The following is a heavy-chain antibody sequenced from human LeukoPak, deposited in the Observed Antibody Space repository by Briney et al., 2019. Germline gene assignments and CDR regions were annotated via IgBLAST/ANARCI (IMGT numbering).Heavy chain of an antibody. V-gene: IGHV5-51*01. CDR2: IYPGDSVT. J-gene: IGHJ3*02. CDR3: ARVRPQDGFDI. Sequence: GESLKISCKGSGNIFSNYWIGWVRQLPVRGLEWMGIIYPGDSVTGYNPSFQGQVSISADKSLSTAYLQWSSLKASDTAMYYCARVRPQDGFDIWGQGTMVTVSS. CDR1: GNIFSNYW.